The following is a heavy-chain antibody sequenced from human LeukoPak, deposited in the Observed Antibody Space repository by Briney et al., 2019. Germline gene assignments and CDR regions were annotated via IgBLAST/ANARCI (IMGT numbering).Heavy chain of an antibody. Sequence: GGSLRLSCEASGFTFSTYNMNWVRQAPGKRLEWVSSITSTSSYVFYADSVKGRFTISRDNAKNSLYLQINSLRAEDTAVYYCARDPYSGYYEDYYFYYMDVWGKGTTVTISS. V-gene: IGHV3-21*01. CDR2: ITSTSSYV. D-gene: IGHD5-12*01. CDR1: GFTFSTYN. J-gene: IGHJ6*03. CDR3: ARDPYSGYYEDYYFYYMDV.